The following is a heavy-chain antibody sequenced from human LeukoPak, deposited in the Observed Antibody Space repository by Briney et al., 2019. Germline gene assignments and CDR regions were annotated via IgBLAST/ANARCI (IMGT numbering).Heavy chain of an antibody. Sequence: PGGSLRLSCAASGFTFSDSYVTWIRQAAGRGLEWVSYIIPSSGYTNYADSVKGRFTISRDNAKNSAYLQMNSLRAEDTAVYYCARVVGDTGYYFDYWGQGSLVTVSS. J-gene: IGHJ4*02. CDR3: ARVVGDTGYYFDY. V-gene: IGHV3-11*06. CDR2: IIPSSGYT. D-gene: IGHD2-21*01. CDR1: GFTFSDSY.